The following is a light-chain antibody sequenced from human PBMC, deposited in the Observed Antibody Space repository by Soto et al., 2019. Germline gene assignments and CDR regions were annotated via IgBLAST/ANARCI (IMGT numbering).Light chain of an antibody. Sequence: EIVLTQYPATLSLSPGERATLSCRASQSVGSHLAWYQQRPGQAPRLLIYDTSNRATGISVRFRGSGSGTDFTLTISSLEPEDLAIYYCQHRKNWPATFGQGTKLEIK. CDR1: QSVGSH. J-gene: IGKJ2*01. CDR2: DTS. V-gene: IGKV3-11*01. CDR3: QHRKNWPAT.